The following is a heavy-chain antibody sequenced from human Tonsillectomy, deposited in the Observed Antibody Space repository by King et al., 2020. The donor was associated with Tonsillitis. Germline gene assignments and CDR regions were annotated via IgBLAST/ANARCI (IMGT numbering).Heavy chain of an antibody. V-gene: IGHV1-18*01. D-gene: IGHD3-10*01. CDR1: GYTFASYG. Sequence: QLVQSGAEVKKPGASVKVSCKASGYTFASYGINWVRQAPGQGLEWMGWISGYNGNTNYAQKVQGRVTMTTDTSTSTAYMELRSLRSDDTAMYYCTREEDYYGSGTHWGFDYWGQGTLVTVSS. CDR2: ISGYNGNT. J-gene: IGHJ4*02. CDR3: TREEDYYGSGTHWGFDY.